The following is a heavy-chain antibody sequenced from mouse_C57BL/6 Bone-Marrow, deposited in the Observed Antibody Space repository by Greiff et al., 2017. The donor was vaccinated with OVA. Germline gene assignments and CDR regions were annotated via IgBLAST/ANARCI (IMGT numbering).Heavy chain of an antibody. Sequence: EVPLPPSLSSLVLPFSSVQFSCTASGFNINNTSLPFVQPLPAPFLSWIGRIDPANGNTKYAPKFHGQSTITADTSSNTAYLQLSSLTSEDTAIYYCARGGYFDVWGTGTTVTVSS. V-gene: IGHV14-3*01. J-gene: IGHJ1*03. CDR2: IDPANGNT. CDR3: ARGGYFDV. CDR1: GFNINNTS.